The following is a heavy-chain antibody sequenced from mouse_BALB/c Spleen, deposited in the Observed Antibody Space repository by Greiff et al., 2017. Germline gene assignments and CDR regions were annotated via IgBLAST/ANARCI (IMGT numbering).Heavy chain of an antibody. J-gene: IGHJ4*01. CDR2: IRSKSNNYAT. V-gene: IGHV10-1*02. D-gene: IGHD6-2*01. CDR3: VRDVSYAMDY. Sequence: EVQRVESGGGLVQPKGSLKLSCAASGFTFNTYAMNWVRQAPGKGLEWVARIRSKSNNYATYYADSVKDRFTISRDDSQSMLYLQMNNLKTEDTAMYYCVRDVSYAMDYWGQGTSVTVSS. CDR1: GFTFNTYA.